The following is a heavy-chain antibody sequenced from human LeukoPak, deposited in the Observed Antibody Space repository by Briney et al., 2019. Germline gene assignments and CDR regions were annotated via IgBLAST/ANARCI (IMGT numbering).Heavy chain of an antibody. V-gene: IGHV3-74*01. CDR2: INSDGSST. Sequence: GGSLRLSCAASGFTFSSYWMHWVRQAPGKGLVWVSRINSDGSSTSYADSVKGRYTISRDNAKNTLYLQMNSLRAEDTAVHYCARVRGIAAAGPLYWGQGTLVTVSS. J-gene: IGHJ4*02. CDR1: GFTFSSYW. D-gene: IGHD6-13*01. CDR3: ARVRGIAAAGPLY.